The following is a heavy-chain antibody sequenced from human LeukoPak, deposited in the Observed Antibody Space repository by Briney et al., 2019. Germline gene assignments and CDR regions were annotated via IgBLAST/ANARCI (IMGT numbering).Heavy chain of an antibody. V-gene: IGHV4-38-2*01. D-gene: IGHD1-26*01. Sequence: KPSETLSLTCAVSGYSISRGYYWGWIRQPPGKGPEWIGSIYHSGSTYYNPSLKSRVTISVDTSKNQFSLKLSSVTAADTAVYYCARHESPGGATIHWGQGTLVTVSS. CDR1: GYSISRGYY. CDR2: IYHSGST. CDR3: ARHESPGGATIH. J-gene: IGHJ4*02.